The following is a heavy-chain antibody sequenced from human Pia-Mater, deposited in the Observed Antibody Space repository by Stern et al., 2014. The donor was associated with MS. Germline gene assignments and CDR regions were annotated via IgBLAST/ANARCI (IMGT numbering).Heavy chain of an antibody. CDR1: GGSISSYY. D-gene: IGHD3-16*01. J-gene: IGHJ4*02. V-gene: IGHV4-59*01. CDR2: IYYSGSN. Sequence: QLQLQESGPGLVKPSETLSLTCTVSGGSISSYYWSWIRQPPGKGLEWIGDIYYSGSNNYNPSLKSRVTISVDTSKNQFSLKLSSVTAADTAVYYCARGRDDLPDYWGQGTLVTVSS. CDR3: ARGRDDLPDY.